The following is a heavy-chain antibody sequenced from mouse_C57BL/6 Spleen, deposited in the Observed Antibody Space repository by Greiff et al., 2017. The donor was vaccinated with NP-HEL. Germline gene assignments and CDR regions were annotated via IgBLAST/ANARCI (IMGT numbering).Heavy chain of an antibody. CDR2: IYPRSGNT. D-gene: IGHD2-1*01. Sequence: QVQLQQSGAELARPGASVKLSCKASGYTFTSYGISWVKQRTGQGLEWIGEIYPRSGNTYYNEKFKGKATLTADKSSSTAYMELRSRTSEDSAVYFCAREENGNYFYYAMDYWGQGTSVTVSS. CDR1: GYTFTSYG. V-gene: IGHV1-81*01. J-gene: IGHJ4*01. CDR3: AREENGNYFYYAMDY.